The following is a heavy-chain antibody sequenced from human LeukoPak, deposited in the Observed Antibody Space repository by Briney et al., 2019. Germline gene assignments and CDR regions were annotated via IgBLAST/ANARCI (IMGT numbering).Heavy chain of an antibody. V-gene: IGHV4-4*09. D-gene: IGHD2-15*01. Sequence: SETLSLTCSVSGGSITGYSWGWVRQPPGKGLECIGYMFDRGSPNLHPSLQNRVSTSVDTSKNEFSLRLTSVTAADTAVYYCARRIQPWSYWHFDLWGRGTLVTVSS. CDR2: MFDRGSP. CDR1: GGSITGYS. CDR3: ARRIQPWSYWHFDL. J-gene: IGHJ2*01.